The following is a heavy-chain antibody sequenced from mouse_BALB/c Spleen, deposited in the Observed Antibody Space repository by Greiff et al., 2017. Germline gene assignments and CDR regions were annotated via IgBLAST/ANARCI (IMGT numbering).Heavy chain of an antibody. D-gene: IGHD3-1*01. V-gene: IGHV1-7*01. J-gene: IGHJ4*01. CDR3: ARGLEYYAMDY. CDR2: INPSTGYT. CDR1: GYTFTSYW. Sequence: VQLQQSGAELAKPGASVKVSCKASGYTFTSYWMHWVKQRPGQGLEWIGYINPSTGYTEYNQKFKDKATLTADKSSSTAYMQLSSLTSEDSAVYYCARGLEYYAMDYWGQGTSVTVSS.